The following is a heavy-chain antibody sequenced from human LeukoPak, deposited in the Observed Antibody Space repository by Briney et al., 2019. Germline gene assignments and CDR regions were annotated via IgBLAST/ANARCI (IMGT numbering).Heavy chain of an antibody. V-gene: IGHV3-23*01. Sequence: GGSLRLSCAASGFTFSSYAMSWVRQAPGKGLEWVSAISGSGGSTYYADSVKGRFTISRDNAKNSLYLQMNSLRAEDTAVYYCARDQSGESAYYDFWSGHQAYYYYYMDVWGKGTTVTVSS. D-gene: IGHD3-3*01. CDR1: GFTFSSYA. CDR2: ISGSGGST. CDR3: ARDQSGESAYYDFWSGHQAYYYYYMDV. J-gene: IGHJ6*03.